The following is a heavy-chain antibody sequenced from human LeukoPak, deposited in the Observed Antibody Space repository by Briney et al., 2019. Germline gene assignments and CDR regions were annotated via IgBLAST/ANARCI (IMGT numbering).Heavy chain of an antibody. D-gene: IGHD3-3*01. Sequence: ASVKVSCKASGYTFTNYAVNWLRQAPGRRLEWMGWINAGNGDTKFSQNYQARVTITRDASASTAYMELSSLTSEDTAVYFCARGLWSAHRREYYFDSWGQGTLVTVSS. CDR2: INAGNGDT. V-gene: IGHV1-3*01. CDR1: GYTFTNYA. CDR3: ARGLWSAHRREYYFDS. J-gene: IGHJ4*02.